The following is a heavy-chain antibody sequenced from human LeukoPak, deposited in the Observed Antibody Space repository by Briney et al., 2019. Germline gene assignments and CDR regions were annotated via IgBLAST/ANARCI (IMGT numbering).Heavy chain of an antibody. Sequence: PVKVSCKASGGTFSSYAISWVRQAPGQGLEWMGGIIPIFGTANYAQKFQGRVTITADKSTSTAYMELSSLRSEDTAVYYCARVKDYGSFDPWGQGTLVTVSS. CDR2: IIPIFGTA. D-gene: IGHD3-10*01. J-gene: IGHJ5*02. CDR1: GGTFSSYA. CDR3: ARVKDYGSFDP. V-gene: IGHV1-69*06.